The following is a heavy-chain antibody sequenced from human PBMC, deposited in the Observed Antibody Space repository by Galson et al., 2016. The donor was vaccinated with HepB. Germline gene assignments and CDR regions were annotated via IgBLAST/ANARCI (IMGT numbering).Heavy chain of an antibody. D-gene: IGHD3-22*01. V-gene: IGHV4-39*01. CDR1: GGSISSSGYY. J-gene: IGHJ2*01. CDR3: ARSGYYYDSSGWAWYFDL. CDR2: IYYSGTT. Sequence: LYLTCTVSGGSISSSGYYWGWIRQPPGKGLEWIGSIYYSGTTYYNPSLESRVTISVDTTKNQFSLKLNSVTAADTAVFYCARSGYYYDSSGWAWYFDLWGRGTLATVSS.